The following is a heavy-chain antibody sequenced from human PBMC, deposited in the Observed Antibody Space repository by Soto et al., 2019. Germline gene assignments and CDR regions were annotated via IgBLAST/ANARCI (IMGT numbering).Heavy chain of an antibody. Sequence: SETLSLTCSVSGGSISGSYWSWIRQSPGKGLEWLGYVYYTGSTNYSPSLRSRVSISVDTSKNEFSLRLSSVTAADTAVYFCARSVAVPGAHVDYWGQGTQVTVSS. CDR3: ARSVAVPGAHVDY. J-gene: IGHJ4*02. V-gene: IGHV4-59*12. CDR1: GGSISGSY. CDR2: VYYTGST. D-gene: IGHD6-19*01.